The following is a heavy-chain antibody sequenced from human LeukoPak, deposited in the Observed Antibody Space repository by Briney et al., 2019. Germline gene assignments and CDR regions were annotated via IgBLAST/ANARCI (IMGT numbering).Heavy chain of an antibody. V-gene: IGHV3-23*01. CDR1: GFTFSSYA. CDR3: AKSLPYSSAHVGAFDI. CDR2: ISVSGSST. D-gene: IGHD6-25*01. J-gene: IGHJ3*02. Sequence: GGSLRLSCAASGFTFSSYAMTWVRPAPGKGLEWVSTISVSGSSTYYAASVRGRFTISRDNYKNPLYLQMNSLRAEDTAVYYCAKSLPYSSAHVGAFDIWGQGTMVTVSS.